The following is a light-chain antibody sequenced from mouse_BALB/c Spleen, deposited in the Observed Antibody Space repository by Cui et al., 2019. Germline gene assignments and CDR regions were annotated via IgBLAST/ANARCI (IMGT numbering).Light chain of an antibody. CDR2: LVF. Sequence: DVVMTQTPPTLSVTIGQPASISCNSSQSLLDSAGKTYLNWLFKRPGQSQKRLIYLVFKLESGVPNRFNVSGSGTDFTMKISRVEAEDLGVYYCWQGTNFPFTFGSGTKLEIK. V-gene: IGKV1-135*01. CDR1: QSLLDSAGKTY. CDR3: WQGTNFPFT. J-gene: IGKJ4*01.